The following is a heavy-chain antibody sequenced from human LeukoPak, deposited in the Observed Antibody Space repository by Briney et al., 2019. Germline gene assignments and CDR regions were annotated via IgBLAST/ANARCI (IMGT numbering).Heavy chain of an antibody. D-gene: IGHD1-26*01. CDR2: ISSSSSYI. CDR1: GFTFSSYS. J-gene: IGHJ6*04. V-gene: IGHV3-21*01. Sequence: GGSLRLSCAASGFTFSSYSMNRVRQAPGKGLEWVSSISSSSSYIYYADSVKGRFTISRDNAKNSLYLQMNSLRAEDTAVYYCARDKGADYYYGMDVWGKGTTVTVSS. CDR3: ARDKGADYYYGMDV.